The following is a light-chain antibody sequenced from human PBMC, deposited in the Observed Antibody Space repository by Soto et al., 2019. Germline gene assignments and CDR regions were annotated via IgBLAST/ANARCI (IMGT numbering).Light chain of an antibody. CDR2: GAS. J-gene: IGKJ4*01. CDR1: QSVRSNS. CDR3: QQYGRSPPT. V-gene: IGKV3-20*01. Sequence: TQTPSSLSASVGDRVTITCRASQSVRSNSLAWYQQKPGQAPRLLIYGASTRATGIPDRFSGSGSGTDFTLTITRLEPEDFAVFYCQQYGRSPPTFGGGTNMEIK.